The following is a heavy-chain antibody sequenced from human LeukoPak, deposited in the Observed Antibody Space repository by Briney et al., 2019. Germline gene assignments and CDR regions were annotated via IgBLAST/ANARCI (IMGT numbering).Heavy chain of an antibody. V-gene: IGHV1-2*06. CDR1: GYTFTGYY. D-gene: IGHD3-10*01. Sequence: ASVKVSXKASGYTFTGYYMHWVRQAPGQGLEWMGRINPNSGGTNYAQKFQGRVTMTRDTSIGTAYMELSRLRSDDTAVYYCARGKLWFGEPHFDYWGQGTLVTVSS. CDR2: INPNSGGT. J-gene: IGHJ4*02. CDR3: ARGKLWFGEPHFDY.